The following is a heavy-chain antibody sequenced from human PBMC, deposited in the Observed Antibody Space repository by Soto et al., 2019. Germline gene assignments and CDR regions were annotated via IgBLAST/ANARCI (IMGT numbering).Heavy chain of an antibody. Sequence: QVQLQESGPGLVKPSQTLSLTCTVSGGSISSGDYYWSWIRQPPGKGLEWIGYIYYSGSTYYNPSLTSRVTISVETSKNQFSLKLSSVTAADTAVYYCARQPYDYVWGSYRNYYYYGMDVWGQGTTVTVSS. D-gene: IGHD3-16*02. CDR3: ARQPYDYVWGSYRNYYYYGMDV. CDR2: IYYSGST. CDR1: GGSISSGDYY. V-gene: IGHV4-30-4*01. J-gene: IGHJ6*02.